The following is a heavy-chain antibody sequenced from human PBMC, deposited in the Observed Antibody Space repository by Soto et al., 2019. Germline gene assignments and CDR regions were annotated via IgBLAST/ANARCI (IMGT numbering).Heavy chain of an antibody. Sequence: PGESLKISCRGSGYTFTGYWISWVRQMPGKGLEWMGRVDPRESYVDYSPPFEGHVTISVDKAINTAFLQWSSLKASDTAMYYCAKHYGTGSANSFDVWGLGTMVTVS. D-gene: IGHD3-10*01. V-gene: IGHV5-10-1*01. CDR1: GYTFTGYW. J-gene: IGHJ3*01. CDR2: VDPRESYV. CDR3: AKHYGTGSANSFDV.